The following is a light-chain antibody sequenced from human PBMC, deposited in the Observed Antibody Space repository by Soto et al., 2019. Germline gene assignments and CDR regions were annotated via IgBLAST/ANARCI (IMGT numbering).Light chain of an antibody. J-gene: IGKJ1*01. CDR3: QQYTNWPPWT. CDR1: QSVSSN. Sequence: EIVMTQSPATLSVSPGERATLSCRASQSVSSNLAWYQQKPGQAPRLLIYGASTRATGIPARFSGSGSGTDFPLPISSLQSEDFAVYYCQQYTNWPPWTFGQGTKVEIK. V-gene: IGKV3-15*01. CDR2: GAS.